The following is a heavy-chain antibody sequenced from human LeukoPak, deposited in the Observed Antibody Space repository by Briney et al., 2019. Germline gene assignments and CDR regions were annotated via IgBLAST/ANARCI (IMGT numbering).Heavy chain of an antibody. J-gene: IGHJ6*03. CDR2: IIPLFRTP. CDR3: ARVHRSYFYLDV. CDR1: GGTSNTYT. V-gene: IGHV1-69*05. Sequence: SVKVSCKASGGTSNTYTITWVRQAPGQGLEWMGGIIPLFRTPNYAQKFQGRVTITTDESTSTAYMELSSLKSEDTAIYYCARVHRSYFYLDVWGKGTTVTVSS.